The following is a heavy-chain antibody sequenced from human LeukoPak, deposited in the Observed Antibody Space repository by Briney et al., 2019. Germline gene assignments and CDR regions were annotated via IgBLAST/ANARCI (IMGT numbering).Heavy chain of an antibody. CDR3: AREDDYGDYFPMATTGGIAFDI. J-gene: IGHJ3*02. CDR1: GYTFTSYA. V-gene: IGHV7-4-1*02. Sequence: ASVKVSCKASGYTFTSYAMNWVRQAPGQGPEWMGWINTNTGNPTYAQGFTGRFVFSLDTSVSTAYLQISSLKAEDTAVYYCAREDDYGDYFPMATTGGIAFDIWGQGTMVTVSS. CDR2: INTNTGNP. D-gene: IGHD4-17*01.